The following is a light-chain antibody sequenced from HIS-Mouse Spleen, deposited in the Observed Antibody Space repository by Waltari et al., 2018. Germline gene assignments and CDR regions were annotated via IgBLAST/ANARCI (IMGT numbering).Light chain of an antibody. J-gene: IGLJ2*01. CDR1: TGSIASNN. CDR2: EDN. V-gene: IGLV6-57*02. CDR3: QSYDSSNVV. Sequence: NFMLTQPHSVSESPGKTVTISCTGSTGSIASNNVQWYQQRPGSAPTTVIYEDNKRPSGVPDRFSGSIDSSSNSASLTISGLKTEDEADYYCQSYDSSNVVFGGGTKLTVL.